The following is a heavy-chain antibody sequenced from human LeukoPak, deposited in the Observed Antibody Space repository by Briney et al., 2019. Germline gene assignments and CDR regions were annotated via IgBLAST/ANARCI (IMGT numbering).Heavy chain of an antibody. V-gene: IGHV3-21*01. J-gene: IGHJ4*02. CDR2: ISSSSSYK. Sequence: GGSLRLSCAASGFTFSSYSMNWVRQAPGKGLEWVSSISSSSSYKYYADSVKGRFTISRDNAKNSLYLQMNSLRAEDTSVYYCARRGLKGYDDWGQGTLVTVSS. CDR3: ARRGLKGYDD. CDR1: GFTFSSYS. D-gene: IGHD3-16*01.